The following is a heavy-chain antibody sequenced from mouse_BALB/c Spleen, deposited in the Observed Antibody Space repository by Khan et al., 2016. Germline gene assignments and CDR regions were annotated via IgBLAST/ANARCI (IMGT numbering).Heavy chain of an antibody. D-gene: IGHD1-1*01. CDR1: GYTFTNYG. Sequence: QIQLVQSGPELKKPGETVKISCKASGYTFTNYGMNWVKQAPGKDLKWMGWINTNTGEPTYAEEFKGRFAFSLETSASTDYLQTNNLKKEDTATYFCARKRGFITDSWCQRTTRTVSS. J-gene: IGHJ2*01. CDR2: INTNTGEP. CDR3: ARKRGFITDS. V-gene: IGHV9-3*02.